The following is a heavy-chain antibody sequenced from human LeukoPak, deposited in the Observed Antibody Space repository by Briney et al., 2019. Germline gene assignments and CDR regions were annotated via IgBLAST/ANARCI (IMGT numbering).Heavy chain of an antibody. CDR1: GYSFTGYW. V-gene: IGHV5-51*01. CDR2: TYPGDSDT. D-gene: IGHD3-3*01. CDR3: ARSDVLRFLEWSPLPYNWFDP. J-gene: IGHJ5*02. Sequence: GESLKISCKGSGYSFTGYWIGWVRQMPGKGLEWMGITYPGDSDTRYSPSFQGQVTISADKSISTAYLQWSSLKASDTAMYYCARSDVLRFLEWSPLPYNWFDPWGQGTLVTVSS.